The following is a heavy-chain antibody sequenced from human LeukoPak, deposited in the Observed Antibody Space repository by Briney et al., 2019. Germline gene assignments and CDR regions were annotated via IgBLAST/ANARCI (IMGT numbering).Heavy chain of an antibody. CDR3: VRDRDGYNY. Sequence: GGSLRLSCAASGFIFSNYVMQWVRQAPGKGLVWVSRINSDGRDKRYVDSVKGRFTISRDNAKNTLSLQMSSLRVEDTAVYYCVRDRDGYNYWGQGTLVTVSS. D-gene: IGHD5-24*01. CDR2: INSDGRDK. V-gene: IGHV3-74*01. CDR1: GFIFSNYV. J-gene: IGHJ4*02.